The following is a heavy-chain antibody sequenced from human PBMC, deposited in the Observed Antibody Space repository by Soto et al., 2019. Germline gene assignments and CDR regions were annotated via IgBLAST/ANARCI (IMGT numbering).Heavy chain of an antibody. CDR1: GGSISSGGYS. Sequence: SETLSLTCAVSGGSISSGGYSWSWIRQPPGKGLEWIGYIYHSGSTYYNPSLESRVTISVDRSKNQFSLKLSSVTAADTAVYYCAREETGVFDYWGQGTLVTVSS. J-gene: IGHJ4*02. V-gene: IGHV4-30-2*01. D-gene: IGHD7-27*01. CDR3: AREETGVFDY. CDR2: IYHSGST.